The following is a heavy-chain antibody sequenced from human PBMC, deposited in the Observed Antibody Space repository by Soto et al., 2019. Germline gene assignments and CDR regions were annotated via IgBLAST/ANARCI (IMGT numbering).Heavy chain of an antibody. CDR3: ARDKRRFNNPSDQANWFDP. J-gene: IGHJ5*02. CDR2: INPSGGST. D-gene: IGHD3-3*01. V-gene: IGHV1-46*01. CDR1: GYTFTSYY. Sequence: AASVKVSCKASGYTFTSYYMHWVRQAPGQGLEWMGIINPSGGSTSYAQKFQGRVTMTRDTSTSTVYMELSSLRSEDTAVYYCARDKRRFNNPSDQANWFDPWGQGTLVTVSS.